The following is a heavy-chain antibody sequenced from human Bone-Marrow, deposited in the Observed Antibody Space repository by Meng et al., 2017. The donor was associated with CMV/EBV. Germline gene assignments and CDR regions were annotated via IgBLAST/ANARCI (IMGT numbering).Heavy chain of an antibody. D-gene: IGHD3-10*01. CDR2: IKQDGSEK. CDR3: EREPGSRAFDI. CDR1: GGTFSSYT. J-gene: IGHJ3*02. V-gene: IGHV3-7*01. Sequence: SCKASGGTFSSYTISWVRQAPGKGLEWVANIKQDGSEKYYVDSVKGRFTISRDNAKNSLYLQMNSLRAEDTAVYYCEREPGSRAFDIWGQGTMVTVSS.